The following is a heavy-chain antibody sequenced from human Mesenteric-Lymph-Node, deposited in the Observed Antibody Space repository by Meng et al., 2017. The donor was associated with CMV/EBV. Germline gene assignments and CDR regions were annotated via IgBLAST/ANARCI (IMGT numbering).Heavy chain of an antibody. CDR2: ITHSGHT. CDR1: GGSFSDYY. J-gene: IGHJ5*02. Sequence: GSLRLSCGVYGGSFSDYYWSWIRQTPGKGLEWLGQITHSGHTNYNPSLKSRVTISLDMSKKQFSLNLRSVTAADTAVYYCATVWAPFPWGPGTLVTVSS. V-gene: IGHV4-34*01. CDR3: ATVWAPFP. D-gene: IGHD1-26*01.